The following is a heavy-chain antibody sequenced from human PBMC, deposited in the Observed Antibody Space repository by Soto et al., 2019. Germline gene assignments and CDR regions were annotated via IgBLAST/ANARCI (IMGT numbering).Heavy chain of an antibody. V-gene: IGHV3-23*01. Sequence: GGSLRLSCAASGFCFRTYYRSWVRQAPGKGLEWVSTISASGSTTCYADSVKGRLTIFRDNTNKTLYLQMNRLTAEDTAEYYCAKARGSENSYPYSFAMDVWRRGTRVTVS. CDR3: AKARGSENSYPYSFAMDV. J-gene: IGHJ6*01. CDR1: GFCFRTYY. CDR2: ISASGSTT. D-gene: IGHD3-10*01.